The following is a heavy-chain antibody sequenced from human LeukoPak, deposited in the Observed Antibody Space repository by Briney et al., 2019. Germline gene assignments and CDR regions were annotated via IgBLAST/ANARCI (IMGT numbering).Heavy chain of an antibody. CDR2: IYPNSGGT. D-gene: IGHD3-10*01. J-gene: IGHJ5*02. V-gene: IGHV1-2*02. CDR3: ARGDKKENLSGPSGYFDP. CDR1: GYTFSGYH. Sequence: GASVNVSCKASGYTFSGYHIHWVRQAPGQGLEWMGWIYPNSGGTNFAPKFHGRVSMTRDTSLSTAYMELSSLRSDDTAVYYCARGDKKENLSGPSGYFDPWGQGSLVTVSS.